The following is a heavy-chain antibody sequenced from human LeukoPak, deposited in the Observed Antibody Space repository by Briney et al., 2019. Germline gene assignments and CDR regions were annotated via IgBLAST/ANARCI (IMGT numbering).Heavy chain of an antibody. D-gene: IGHD4-17*01. J-gene: IGHJ6*02. CDR3: ARGSEWAVTTFRDYYYGMDV. V-gene: IGHV1-8*01. Sequence: ASVKVSCKASGYTFTSYDINWVRQATGQGLEWMGWMNPNSGNTGYAQKFQGRVTMTRNTSISTAYMELSSLRSEDTAVYYCARGSEWAVTTFRDYYYGMDVWGQGTTVTVSS. CDR2: MNPNSGNT. CDR1: GYTFTSYD.